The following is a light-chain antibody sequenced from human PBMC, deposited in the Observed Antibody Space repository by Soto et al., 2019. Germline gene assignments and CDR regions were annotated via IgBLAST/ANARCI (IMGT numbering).Light chain of an antibody. CDR3: QQGASFPLA. Sequence: DSQMTQSPSSVSASVGDTVTITCRASEYIGTWLAWYQQKPGKAPNLLISAASSLQSGVPTRFSGSGSGTDFTLTISSLQPEDFATYFCQQGASFPLAFGGGTKVEIK. CDR1: EYIGTW. CDR2: AAS. J-gene: IGKJ4*01. V-gene: IGKV1-12*01.